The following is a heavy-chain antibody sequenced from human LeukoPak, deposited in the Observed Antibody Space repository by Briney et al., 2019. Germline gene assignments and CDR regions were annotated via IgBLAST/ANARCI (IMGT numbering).Heavy chain of an antibody. CDR2: INPNSGGT. D-gene: IGHD1-20*01. Sequence: GASVKFSCKASGYTFTGYYMHWVRQAPGQGLEWMGWINPNSGGTNYAQKFQGRVTMTRDTSISTAYMELSRLRSDDTAVYYCARDNWNHNRFDYWGQGTLVTVSS. J-gene: IGHJ4*02. CDR3: ARDNWNHNRFDY. V-gene: IGHV1-2*02. CDR1: GYTFTGYY.